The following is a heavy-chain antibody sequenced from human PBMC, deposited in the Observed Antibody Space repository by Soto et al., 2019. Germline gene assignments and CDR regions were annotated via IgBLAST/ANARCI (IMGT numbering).Heavy chain of an antibody. J-gene: IGHJ4*02. CDR1: AFTVSSYA. CDR2: ISGSGGRA. D-gene: IGHD3-22*01. Sequence: GGCLRLSCAAYAFTVSSYAMSWDRQAAGKGLEWVSAISGSGGRAYYADSGEGRFTISRDNSKNTLYLQMNSLRAEDTAVYYCAKTQLPNYYERSAAFDSWGQGTLVTVSS. CDR3: AKTQLPNYYERSAAFDS. V-gene: IGHV3-23*01.